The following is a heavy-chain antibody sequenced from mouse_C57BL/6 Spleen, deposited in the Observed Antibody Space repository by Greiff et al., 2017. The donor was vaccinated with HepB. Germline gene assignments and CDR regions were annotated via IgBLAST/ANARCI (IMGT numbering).Heavy chain of an antibody. J-gene: IGHJ4*01. V-gene: IGHV2-5*01. CDR1: GFSLTSYG. CDR3: ASTLLGAMDY. CDR2: IWRGGST. Sequence: QVQLQQSGPGLVQPSQSLSITCTASGFSLTSYGVHWVRQSPGKGLEWLGLIWRGGSTDYNAAFMYRLSITKDNSKSNVFFEMNSLQADDTAIYYYASTLLGAMDYWGQGTSVTVSS. D-gene: IGHD4-1*01.